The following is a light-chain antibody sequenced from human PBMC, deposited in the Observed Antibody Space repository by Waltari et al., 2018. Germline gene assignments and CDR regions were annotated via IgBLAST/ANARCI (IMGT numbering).Light chain of an antibody. V-gene: IGKV4-1*01. J-gene: IGKJ4*01. Sequence: SVLYSSNNKNYLAWYQQKSGQPPKLLIYWASTRESGVPDRFSGSGSWTDFTLTISSLQAEDVAVYYCQQYYSSPLTFGGGTKVEIK. CDR2: WAS. CDR3: QQYYSSPLT. CDR1: SVLYSSNNKNY.